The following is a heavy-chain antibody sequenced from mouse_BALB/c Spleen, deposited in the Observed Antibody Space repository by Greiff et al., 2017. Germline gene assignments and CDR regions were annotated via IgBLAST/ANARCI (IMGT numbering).Heavy chain of an antibody. J-gene: IGHJ4*01. Sequence: VKLMESGPGLVAPSQSLSITCTVSGFSLTSYGVHWVRQPPGKGLEWLGVIWAGGSTNYNSALMSRLSISKDNSKSQVFLKMNSLQTDDTAMYYCARALYDYAYAMDYWGQGTSVTVSS. CDR2: IWAGGST. CDR3: ARALYDYAYAMDY. D-gene: IGHD2-4*01. V-gene: IGHV2-9*02. CDR1: GFSLTSYG.